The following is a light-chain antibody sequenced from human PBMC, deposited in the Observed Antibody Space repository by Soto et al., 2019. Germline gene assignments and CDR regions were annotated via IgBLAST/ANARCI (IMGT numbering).Light chain of an antibody. CDR3: LQAIQAPRT. CDR1: QSLLHSNGTVY. V-gene: IGKV2-28*01. J-gene: IGKJ1*01. Sequence: DIVLTQSPLSLPVTPGEPASISCRSSQSLLHSNGTVYLYWYLQKPGQSPQLLIYLGSIRASGVPDRFIGSGSGTDCTLKISRVEAEDVGVYCCLQAIQAPRTFVVGTKLQIK. CDR2: LGS.